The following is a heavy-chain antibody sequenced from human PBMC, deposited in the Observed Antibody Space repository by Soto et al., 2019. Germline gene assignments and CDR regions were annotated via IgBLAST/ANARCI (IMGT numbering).Heavy chain of an antibody. CDR3: AKAAYYYDSSGYPPLGDY. V-gene: IGHV3-23*01. Sequence: GGSLRLSCAASGFAFSCYAMSGVRQAPGKGLEWVSAISSSGGSTYYADSVKGRFTISRDNSKNTLYLQMNSLRAEDTAVYYCAKAAYYYDSSGYPPLGDYWGQGTLVTVSS. J-gene: IGHJ4*02. CDR2: ISSSGGST. CDR1: GFAFSCYA. D-gene: IGHD3-22*01.